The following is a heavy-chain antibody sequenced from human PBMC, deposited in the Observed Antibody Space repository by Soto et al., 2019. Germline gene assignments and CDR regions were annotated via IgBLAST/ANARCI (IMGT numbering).Heavy chain of an antibody. V-gene: IGHV4-4*02. CDR3: AKIGTAAAGRWNWYFDL. Sequence: QTQLQKSGPGLVKPSGTLSLTCAVSGGSISSSNWRSWVRQPPGKGLEWFGEIYHSGSTNYSPSLQTRVTISVDKSKNQFSLKLSSVTAADTAVYFCAKIGTAAAGRWNWYFDLWGRGTLVTVSS. CDR2: IYHSGST. CDR1: GGSISSSNW. D-gene: IGHD6-13*01. J-gene: IGHJ2*01.